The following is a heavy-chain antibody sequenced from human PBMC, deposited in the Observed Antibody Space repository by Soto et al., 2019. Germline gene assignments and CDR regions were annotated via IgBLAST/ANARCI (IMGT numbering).Heavy chain of an antibody. D-gene: IGHD5-12*01. Sequence: GGSLRLSCAASGFTFSSYSMNWVRQAPGKGLEWVSSISSSTSYIYYADSVQGRFTISRDNAKNSPYLQMNSLRAEDTAVYYCARADSGYAHGYYYYGMDVWGQGTTVTVS. J-gene: IGHJ6*02. CDR3: ARADSGYAHGYYYYGMDV. V-gene: IGHV3-21*01. CDR1: GFTFSSYS. CDR2: ISSSTSYI.